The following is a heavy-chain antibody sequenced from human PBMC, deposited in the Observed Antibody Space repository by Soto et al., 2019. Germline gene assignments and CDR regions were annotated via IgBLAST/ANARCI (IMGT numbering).Heavy chain of an antibody. D-gene: IGHD2-15*01. CDR1: GGSFSGYY. CDR3: ARGRCSGGSCNSGARPSYFDY. J-gene: IGHJ4*02. Sequence: SETLSLTCAVYGGSFSGYYWSWIRQPPGKGLERIGEINHSGSTNYNPSLKSRVTISVDTSKNQFSLKLSSVTAADTAVYYCARGRCSGGSCNSGARPSYFDYWGQGTLVTVSS. V-gene: IGHV4-34*01. CDR2: INHSGST.